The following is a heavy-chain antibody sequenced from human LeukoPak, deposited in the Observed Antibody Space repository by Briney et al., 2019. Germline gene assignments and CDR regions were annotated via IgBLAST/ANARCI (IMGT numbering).Heavy chain of an antibody. V-gene: IGHV4-39*07. CDR3: ARDLPAFYGMDV. CDR1: GGSISSSSYY. Sequence: PSETLSLTCTVSGGSISSSSYYWGWIRQPPGKGLEWIGSIYYSGSTYYNPSLKSRVTISVDTSKNQFSLKLSSVTAADTAVYYCARDLPAFYGMDVWGQGTTVTVSS. CDR2: IYYSGST. J-gene: IGHJ6*02. D-gene: IGHD2-2*01.